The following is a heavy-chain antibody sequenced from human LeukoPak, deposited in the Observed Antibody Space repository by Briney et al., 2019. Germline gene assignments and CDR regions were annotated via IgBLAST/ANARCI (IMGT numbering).Heavy chain of an antibody. CDR2: ISYDGSNK. CDR1: GFTFSSFG. Sequence: GGSLRLSCAASGFTFSSFGMHGVRQAPGKGLEWVAVISYDGSNKYYADSVKGRFTISRDNSKNTLYLQMNSLRAEDTAVYYCARVRGDDKYSSGWYLDYWGQGTLVTVSS. D-gene: IGHD6-19*01. CDR3: ARVRGDDKYSSGWYLDY. J-gene: IGHJ4*02. V-gene: IGHV3-30*03.